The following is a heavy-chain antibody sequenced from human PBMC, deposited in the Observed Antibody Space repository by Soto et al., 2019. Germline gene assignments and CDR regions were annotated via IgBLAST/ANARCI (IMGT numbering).Heavy chain of an antibody. D-gene: IGHD4-17*01. J-gene: IGHJ6*02. CDR3: ARGHRGTTVTRYYYGMDV. Sequence: QVQLVQSGAEVKKPGSSVKVSCTASGGTFSSYAISWVRQAPGQGLEWMGGIIPIFGTANYAQKFQGRVTITADESTSTADMELSSLRSEDTAVYYCARGHRGTTVTRYYYGMDVWGQGTTVTVSS. V-gene: IGHV1-69*12. CDR2: IIPIFGTA. CDR1: GGTFSSYA.